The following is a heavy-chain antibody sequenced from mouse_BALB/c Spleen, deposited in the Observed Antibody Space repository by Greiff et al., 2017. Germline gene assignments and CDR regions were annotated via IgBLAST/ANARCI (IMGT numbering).Heavy chain of an antibody. V-gene: IGHV1-4*01. J-gene: IGHJ2*01. D-gene: IGHD2-4*01. CDR2: INPSSGYT. CDR1: GYTFTSYS. CDR3: ARGDYEAYFDY. Sequence: QVQLQQPGAELARPGASVKMSCKASGYTFTSYSMHWVKQRPGQGLEWIGYINPSSGYTNYNQKFKDKATLTADKSSSTAYMQLSSLTSEDSAVYYCARGDYEAYFDYWGQGTTLTVSS.